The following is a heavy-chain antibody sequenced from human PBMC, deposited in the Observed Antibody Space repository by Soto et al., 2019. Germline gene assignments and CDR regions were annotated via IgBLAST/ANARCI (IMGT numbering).Heavy chain of an antibody. D-gene: IGHD6-19*01. Sequence: PSETLSLTCTVSGGYISNGGYYWNWLRQHPGKGLEWIGYIYYSGSTSYNPSLKSRVTMSVDTYKNQFSLKLSSVTAADTAVYYCARGAVAGEFDYWGQGTLVTVSS. CDR2: IYYSGST. V-gene: IGHV4-31*03. CDR1: GGYISNGGYY. CDR3: ARGAVAGEFDY. J-gene: IGHJ4*02.